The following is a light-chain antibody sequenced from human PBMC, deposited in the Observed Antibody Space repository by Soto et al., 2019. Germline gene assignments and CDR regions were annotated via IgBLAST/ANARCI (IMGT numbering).Light chain of an antibody. CDR3: QQDGNSPFT. V-gene: IGKV3-20*01. Sequence: EIVLTQSPGTLSLSPGERATLSCRASQSISNSYLSWYQQKPGQAPRLLIYGASSRATGIPDRFSGSGSGTDFSLTISRLEPEDFAVYYCQQDGNSPFTFGPGTKVDIK. CDR1: QSISNSY. J-gene: IGKJ3*01. CDR2: GAS.